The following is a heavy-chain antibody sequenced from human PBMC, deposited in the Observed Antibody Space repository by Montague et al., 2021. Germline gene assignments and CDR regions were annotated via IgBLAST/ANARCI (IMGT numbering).Heavy chain of an antibody. CDR2: IFWDDDK. Sequence: PALVKPTQTLTLTCTFSGFSLATSGVGVAWLRQPPGKALEWLALIFWDDDKRYSPSLKSRLTITKDTTKNQVVLTLTNMDPGDTATYFCAPKIAAHKAHDGFSVWGQGTVVTVSA. D-gene: IGHD6-13*01. CDR3: APKIAAHKAHDGFSV. V-gene: IGHV2-5*02. J-gene: IGHJ3*01. CDR1: GFSLATSGVG.